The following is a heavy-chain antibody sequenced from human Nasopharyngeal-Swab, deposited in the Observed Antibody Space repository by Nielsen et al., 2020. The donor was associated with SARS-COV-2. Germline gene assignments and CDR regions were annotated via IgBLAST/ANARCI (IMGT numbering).Heavy chain of an antibody. D-gene: IGHD1-1*01. V-gene: IGHV5-51*01. Sequence: GESLKISCKGSGYSFTSYWIGWVRQMPGKGLEWMGIIYPGDSDTRYSPSLQGQVTISADKSISTAYLQWSSRKASETAMYYCARPLGTADPGFQHWGQGTLVTVSS. CDR2: IYPGDSDT. CDR1: GYSFTSYW. CDR3: ARPLGTADPGFQH. J-gene: IGHJ1*01.